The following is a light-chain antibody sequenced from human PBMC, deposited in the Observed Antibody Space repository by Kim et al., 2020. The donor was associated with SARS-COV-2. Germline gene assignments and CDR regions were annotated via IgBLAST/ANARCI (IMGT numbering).Light chain of an antibody. CDR2: DVS. J-gene: IGLJ3*02. Sequence: GQSVTISCTGTSSDVGGYNYVSWYQQHPGKAPKVMIYDVSKRPAGVPDRFAGSKSGNTASLTISGLQAEDEADYYCCSYAGSYLWVFGGGTKLTVL. V-gene: IGLV2-11*01. CDR1: SSDVGGYNY. CDR3: CSYAGSYLWV.